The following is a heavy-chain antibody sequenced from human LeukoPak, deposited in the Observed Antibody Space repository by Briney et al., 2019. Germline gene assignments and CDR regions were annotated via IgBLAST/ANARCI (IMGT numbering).Heavy chain of an antibody. V-gene: IGHV4-59*01. J-gene: IGHJ4*02. CDR3: ARGEWDLLFDY. CDR1: GGSISPFY. D-gene: IGHD1-26*01. CDR2: IYYTGGT. Sequence: SETLSLTCTVSGGSISPFYWNWIRQPPGKGLEWIGYIYYTGGTSYSPSLNSRATISVDTSKNQFSLKLSSVTAADTAVYYCARGEWDLLFDYWGQGTLVTVSS.